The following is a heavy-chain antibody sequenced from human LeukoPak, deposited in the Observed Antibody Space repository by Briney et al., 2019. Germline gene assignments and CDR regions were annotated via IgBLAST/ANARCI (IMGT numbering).Heavy chain of an antibody. CDR1: GFTFSSYS. CDR2: ISSSSSYI. V-gene: IGHV3-21*04. Sequence: PGGSLRLSCAASGFTFSSYSMNWVRQAPGKGLEWVSSISSSSSYIYYADSVKGRFTISRDNAKNSLYLQMNSLRAEDTAVYYCARDHLTGTTGIDYWGQGTLVTVSS. CDR3: ARDHLTGTTGIDY. D-gene: IGHD1-7*01. J-gene: IGHJ4*02.